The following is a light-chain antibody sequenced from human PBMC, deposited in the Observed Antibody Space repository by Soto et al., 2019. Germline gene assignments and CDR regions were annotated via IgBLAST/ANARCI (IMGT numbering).Light chain of an antibody. CDR1: QSIGIY. CDR2: AAS. J-gene: IGKJ3*01. V-gene: IGKV1-39*01. Sequence: TQSPSSLSASVGDRVTITCRASQSIGIYLNWYQQEPGKAPKLLIYAASTLQSGVPLRFSGSGSGTDFTLTIGSLQPEDFATYFCQQSYSTPFTFGPGTKVDIK. CDR3: QQSYSTPFT.